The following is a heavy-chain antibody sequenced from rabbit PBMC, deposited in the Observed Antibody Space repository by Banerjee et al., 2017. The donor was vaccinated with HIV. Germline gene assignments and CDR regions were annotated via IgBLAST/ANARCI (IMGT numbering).Heavy chain of an antibody. J-gene: IGHJ4*01. CDR2: IDTVDGDT. Sequence: LEESGGGLVKPGGTLTLTCAVSGFSFSSNWICWVRQAPGKGLEWIACIDTVDGDTDYATWPKGRFTISKTSSTTVTLQMTSLTDADTATYFCARDLTDVIGWNFGWWGPGTLVTVS. CDR1: GFSFSSNW. D-gene: IGHD1-1*01. V-gene: IGHV1S45*01. CDR3: ARDLTDVIGWNFGW.